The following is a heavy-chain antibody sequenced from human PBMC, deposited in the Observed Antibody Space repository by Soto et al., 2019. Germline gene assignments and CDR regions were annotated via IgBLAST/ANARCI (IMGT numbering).Heavy chain of an antibody. D-gene: IGHD3-3*01. CDR1: GGSFSGYY. CDR2: INHSGST. CDR3: ARFTIFGVARTSFFDY. Sequence: SETLSLTCAVYGGSFSGYYWSWIRQPPGKGLEWIGDINHSGSTNYNPSLKSRVTISVDTSKNQFSLELSSVTAADTAVYYCARFTIFGVARTSFFDYWGQGTLVTVSS. J-gene: IGHJ4*02. V-gene: IGHV4-34*01.